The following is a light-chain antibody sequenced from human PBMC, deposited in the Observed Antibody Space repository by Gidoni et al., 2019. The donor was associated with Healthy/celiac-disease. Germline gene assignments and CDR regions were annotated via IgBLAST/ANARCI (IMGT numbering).Light chain of an antibody. Sequence: ELVLTQSPATLSLSPGERATLSCRASQGVSSYLAWYQQKPGQAPRLLIYDASNRATGIPARFSVSGSGTDFTLTISSLEPEDFAVYYCQQRSNWPHTFGQGTKLEIK. V-gene: IGKV3-11*01. CDR2: DAS. CDR1: QGVSSY. CDR3: QQRSNWPHT. J-gene: IGKJ2*01.